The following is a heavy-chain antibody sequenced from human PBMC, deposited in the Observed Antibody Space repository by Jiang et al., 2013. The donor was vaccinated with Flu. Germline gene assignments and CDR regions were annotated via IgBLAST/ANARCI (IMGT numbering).Heavy chain of an antibody. V-gene: IGHV1-69*04. D-gene: IGHD5-18*01. CDR3: ARTAMLGPFDY. J-gene: IGHJ4*02. CDR2: IIPILGIA. Sequence: SGAEVKKPGSSVKVSCKASGGTFSSYAISWVRQAPGQGLEWMGRIIPILGIANYAQKFQGRVTITADKSTSTAYMELSSLRSEDTAVYYCARTAMLGPFDYWGQGTLVTVSS. CDR1: GGTFSSYA.